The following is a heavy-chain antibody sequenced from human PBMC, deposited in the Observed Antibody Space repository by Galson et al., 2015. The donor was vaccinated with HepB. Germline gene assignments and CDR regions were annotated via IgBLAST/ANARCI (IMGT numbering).Heavy chain of an antibody. CDR3: AKALLQNYYNYYGMDV. D-gene: IGHD1-1*01. CDR1: GFTFSSYA. V-gene: IGHV3-23*01. Sequence: SLRLSCAASGFTFSSYAMSWVRQTPGKGLEWVSTIRGTGGGTYYADSVKGRFTISRDNSKNTLYLQMSSLRSEDTAVYYCAKALLQNYYNYYGMDVWGQGTTVTVSS. CDR2: IRGTGGGT. J-gene: IGHJ6*02.